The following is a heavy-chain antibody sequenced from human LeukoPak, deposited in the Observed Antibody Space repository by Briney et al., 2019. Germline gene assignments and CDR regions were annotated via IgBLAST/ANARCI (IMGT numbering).Heavy chain of an antibody. D-gene: IGHD2-2*01. CDR2: IYPGDSDT. CDR3: ARLCSSTSCCDY. Sequence: GEALKISCKGSGYSFTGYWIGWVRQMPGKGVEWMEIIYPGDSDTRYSPSFQGQVTISADKSISTAYLQWSSLKASDTAMYYCARLCSSTSCCDYWGQGTLVTVSS. V-gene: IGHV5-51*01. J-gene: IGHJ4*02. CDR1: GYSFTGYW.